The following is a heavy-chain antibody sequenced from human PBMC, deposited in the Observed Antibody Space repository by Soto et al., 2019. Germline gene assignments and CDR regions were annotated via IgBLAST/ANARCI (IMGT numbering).Heavy chain of an antibody. D-gene: IGHD6-13*01. Sequence: EVQLVESGGGLVQPGGALRLSCAASGFTFSSYAISWVRQAPGKGLEWVSLISGSAGGTYYADSVKGRFTISRDNSKNTLSLQMTSLRAEDTAVYYCAKHAEAAAPDYWGQGTLVTVSS. V-gene: IGHV3-23*04. J-gene: IGHJ4*02. CDR1: GFTFSSYA. CDR3: AKHAEAAAPDY. CDR2: ISGSAGGT.